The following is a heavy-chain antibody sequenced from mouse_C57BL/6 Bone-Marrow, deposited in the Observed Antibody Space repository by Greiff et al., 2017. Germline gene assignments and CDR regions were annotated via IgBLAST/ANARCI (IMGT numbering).Heavy chain of an antibody. CDR1: GFTFSDFY. Sequence: EVNVVESGGGLVQSGRSLRLSCATSGFTFSDFYMEWVRQAPGKGLEWIAASRNKANDYTTASSASVKGRFIVSRDTSPSILYLQMNALRAEDTAIYYCARDALITTVVVSYWYFDVWGTGTTVTVSS. J-gene: IGHJ1*03. V-gene: IGHV7-1*01. D-gene: IGHD1-1*01. CDR3: ARDALITTVVVSYWYFDV. CDR2: SRNKANDYTT.